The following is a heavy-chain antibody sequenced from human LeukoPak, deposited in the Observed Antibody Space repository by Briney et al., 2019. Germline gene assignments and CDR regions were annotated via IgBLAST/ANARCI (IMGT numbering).Heavy chain of an antibody. Sequence: ASVKVSCKASGYTFANYGITWVRQAPGQGLEWMGWISAYHGITNYAQKLQGRVTMPTDTSTSTAYMELRSLRSDDTAVFYCARDLALYCSTTSCQDAFDIWGQGTMVTVSS. D-gene: IGHD2-2*01. CDR3: ARDLALYCSTTSCQDAFDI. CDR1: GYTFANYG. J-gene: IGHJ3*02. CDR2: ISAYHGIT. V-gene: IGHV1-18*01.